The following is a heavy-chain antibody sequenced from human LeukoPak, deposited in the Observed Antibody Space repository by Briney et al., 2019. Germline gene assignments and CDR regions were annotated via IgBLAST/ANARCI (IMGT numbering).Heavy chain of an antibody. CDR2: IYSGGST. J-gene: IGHJ4*02. V-gene: IGHV3-53*01. CDR3: ARVLWELLGRGGSYYFDY. D-gene: IGHD1-26*01. CDR1: GFTVSSNY. Sequence: PGGSLRLSCAASGFTVSSNYMSWVRQAPGKGLEWVSLIYSGGSTYYADSVKGRFTISRDNSKNTLYLQMNSLRAEGTAVYYCARVLWELLGRGGSYYFDYWGQGTLVTVSS.